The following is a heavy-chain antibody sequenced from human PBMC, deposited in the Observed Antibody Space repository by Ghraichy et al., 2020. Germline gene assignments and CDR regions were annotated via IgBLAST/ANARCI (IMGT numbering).Heavy chain of an antibody. CDR1: GFTFSSYW. D-gene: IGHD2-2*01. CDR2: INSDGSST. V-gene: IGHV3-74*01. CDR3: ARVGKDIVVVPAATAQFDP. J-gene: IGHJ5*02. Sequence: GGSLRLSCAASGFTFSSYWMHWVRQAPGKGLVWVSRINSDGSSTSYADSVKGRFTISRDNAKNTLYLQMNSLRAEDAAVYYCARVGKDIVVVPAATAQFDPWGQGTLVTVSS.